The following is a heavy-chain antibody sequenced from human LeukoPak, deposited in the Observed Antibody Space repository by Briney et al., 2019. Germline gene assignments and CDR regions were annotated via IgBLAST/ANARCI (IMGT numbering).Heavy chain of an antibody. J-gene: IGHJ5*02. CDR3: ARVVYYYDSSGLTP. CDR1: GFTFSSYW. CDR2: ISSSSSYI. D-gene: IGHD3-22*01. Sequence: GGSLRLSCAASGFTFSSYWMSWVRQAPGKGLEWVSSISSSSSYIYYADSVKGRFTISRDNAKNSLYLQMNSLRAEDTAVYYCARVVYYYDSSGLTPWGQGTLVTVSS. V-gene: IGHV3-21*01.